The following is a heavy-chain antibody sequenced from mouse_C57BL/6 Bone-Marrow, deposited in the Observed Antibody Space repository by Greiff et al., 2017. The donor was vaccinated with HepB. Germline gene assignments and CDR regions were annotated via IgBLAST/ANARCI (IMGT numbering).Heavy chain of an antibody. Sequence: QVQLQQPGAELVRPGSSVKLSCKASGYTFTSYWMDWVKQRPGQGLEWIGNIYPSDSETHYNQKFKDKATLTVDKSSSTAYMQLSSLTSEDSAVYYCARRWLSSWFAYWGQGTLVTVSA. CDR2: IYPSDSET. V-gene: IGHV1-61*01. CDR1: GYTFTSYW. D-gene: IGHD2-3*01. J-gene: IGHJ3*01. CDR3: ARRWLSSWFAY.